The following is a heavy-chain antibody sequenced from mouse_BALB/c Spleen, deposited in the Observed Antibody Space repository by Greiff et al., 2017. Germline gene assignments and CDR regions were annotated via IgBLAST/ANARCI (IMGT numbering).Heavy chain of an antibody. Sequence: VQGVESGPGLVAPSQSLSITCTVSGFSLTSYGVHWVRQPPGKGLEWLGVIWAGGSTNYNSALMSRLSISKDNSKSQVFLKMNSLQTDDTAMYYCARERPLLRRAMDYWGQGTSVTVSS. CDR2: IWAGGST. CDR1: GFSLTSYG. V-gene: IGHV2-9*02. J-gene: IGHJ4*01. CDR3: ARERPLLRRAMDY. D-gene: IGHD1-2*01.